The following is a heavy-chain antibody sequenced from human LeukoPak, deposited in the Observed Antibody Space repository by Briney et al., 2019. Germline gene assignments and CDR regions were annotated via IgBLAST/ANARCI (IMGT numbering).Heavy chain of an antibody. CDR1: GFTFSSYG. D-gene: IGHD3-22*01. CDR2: IKSKTDGGTT. J-gene: IGHJ3*02. CDR3: TTDWLSIIMVVVEI. Sequence: PGRSLRLSCAASGFTFSSYGMHWVRQAPGKGLEWVGRIKSKTDGGTTDYAAPVKGRFTISRDDSKNTLYLQMNSLKTEDTAVYYCTTDWLSIIMVVVEIWGQGTMVTVSS. V-gene: IGHV3-15*01.